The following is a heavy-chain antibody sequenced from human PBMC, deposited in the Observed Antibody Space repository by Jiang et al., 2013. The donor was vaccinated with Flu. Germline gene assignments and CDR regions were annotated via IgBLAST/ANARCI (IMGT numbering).Heavy chain of an antibody. V-gene: IGHV1-69*06. CDR1: GGTFSSYA. J-gene: IGHJ5*02. CDR2: SSPIFGTA. D-gene: IGHD3-22*01. CDR3: ATGGYYDSSGYYYVIVA. Sequence: SSVRVSCKASGGTFSSYAINWVRQGPLDKGLSGWEGSSPIFGTANYAQNFQGRVTITADRSTSTAYMELSSLRSEDTAMYYCATGGYYDSSGYYYVIVAWGQGTLVTVSS.